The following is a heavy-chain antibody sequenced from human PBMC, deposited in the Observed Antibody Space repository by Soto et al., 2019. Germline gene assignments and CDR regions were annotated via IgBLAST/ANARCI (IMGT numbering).Heavy chain of an antibody. Sequence: SETLSLTCAVYGGSFSGYYWSWIRQPPGKGLEWIGEINHSGSTNYNPSLKSRVTISVDTSKNQFSLKLSSVTAADTAVYYCARDLGQWLAYNWFDPWGQGTLVTVSS. V-gene: IGHV4-34*01. CDR1: GGSFSGYY. J-gene: IGHJ5*02. CDR2: INHSGST. CDR3: ARDLGQWLAYNWFDP. D-gene: IGHD6-19*01.